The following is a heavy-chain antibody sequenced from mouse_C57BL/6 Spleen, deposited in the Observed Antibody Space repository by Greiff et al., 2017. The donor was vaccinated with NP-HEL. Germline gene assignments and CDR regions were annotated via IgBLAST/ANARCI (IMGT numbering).Heavy chain of an antibody. CDR2: INPSTGGT. CDR3: ASSYYYGSSLFAY. J-gene: IGHJ3*01. Sequence: EVQLQQSGPELVKPGASVKISCKASGYSFTGYYMNWVKQSPEKSLEWIGEINPSTGGTTYNQKFKAKATLTVDKSSSTAYMQLKSLTSEDSAVXYCASSYYYGSSLFAYWGQGTLVTVPA. D-gene: IGHD1-1*01. V-gene: IGHV1-42*01. CDR1: GYSFTGYY.